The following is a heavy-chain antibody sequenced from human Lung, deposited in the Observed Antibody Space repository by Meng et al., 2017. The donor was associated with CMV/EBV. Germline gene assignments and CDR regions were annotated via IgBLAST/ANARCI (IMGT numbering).Heavy chain of an antibody. J-gene: IGHJ6*02. CDR2: IYHSGST. CDR3: AREKTYYYGSGSPHYYYYGMDV. Sequence: GSLRLSCAVSGGSISSSNWWSWVRQPPGKGLEWIGEIYHSGSTNYNPSLKSRVTISVDKSKNQFSLKLSSVTAADTAVYYCAREKTYYYGSGSPHYYYYGMDVWGQGXTVTVSS. V-gene: IGHV4-4*02. CDR1: GGSISSSNW. D-gene: IGHD3-10*01.